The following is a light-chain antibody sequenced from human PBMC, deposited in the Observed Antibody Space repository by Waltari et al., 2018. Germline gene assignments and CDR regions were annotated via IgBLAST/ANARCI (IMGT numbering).Light chain of an antibody. CDR3: YSFAGYTTFYV. V-gene: IGLV2-23*02. Sequence: QSALTQPASVSGSPGQSIAISCTGTSSDVGAYNYVSWYQQHPGKAPKVIIYDVSKRPSGNSSRFSGSKSDNTASLTISGLQAEDEADYFCYSFAGYTTFYVFGSGTKVTVL. J-gene: IGLJ1*01. CDR2: DVS. CDR1: SSDVGAYNY.